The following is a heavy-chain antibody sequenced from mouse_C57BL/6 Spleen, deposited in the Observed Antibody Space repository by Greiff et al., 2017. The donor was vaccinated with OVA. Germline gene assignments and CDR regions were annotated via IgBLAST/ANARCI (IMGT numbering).Heavy chain of an antibody. Sequence: EVQVVESGGGLVKPGGSLKLSCAASGFTFSSYAMSWVRQTPEKRLEWVATISDGGSYTYYPDNVKDRFTISRDNAKNNLYLQMSHLNSEDTAMYYCARDNYYGSSLFDYWGQGTTLTVSS. V-gene: IGHV5-4*01. CDR3: ARDNYYGSSLFDY. J-gene: IGHJ2*01. D-gene: IGHD1-1*01. CDR1: GFTFSSYA. CDR2: ISDGGSYT.